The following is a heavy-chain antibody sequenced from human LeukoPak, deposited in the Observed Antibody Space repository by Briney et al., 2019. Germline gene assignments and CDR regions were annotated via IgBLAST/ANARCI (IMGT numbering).Heavy chain of an antibody. CDR3: AREGGITGTTLLWGFDP. V-gene: IGHV1-2*02. D-gene: IGHD1-20*01. J-gene: IGHJ5*02. CDR2: INPNSGGT. CDR1: GYTFTSYY. Sequence: ASVKVSCKASGYTFTSYYMHWVRQAPGQGLEWMGIINPNSGGTNYAQKFQGRVTMTRDTSISTAYMELSRLRSDDTAVYYCAREGGITGTTLLWGFDPWGQGTLVTVSS.